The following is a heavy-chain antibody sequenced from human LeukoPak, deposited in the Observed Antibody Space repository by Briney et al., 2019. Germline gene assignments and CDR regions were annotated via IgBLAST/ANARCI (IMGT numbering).Heavy chain of an antibody. V-gene: IGHV3-20*04. J-gene: IGHJ6*03. Sequence: GGSLRLSCAASGFTFSNYGMSWVRQAPGKGLEWVSGINWNGGSTGYADSVKGRFTISRDNAKNSLYLQMNSLRAEDTALYYCARGGSITIFGVIKGMDVWGKGTTVTVSS. CDR2: INWNGGST. D-gene: IGHD3-3*01. CDR3: ARGGSITIFGVIKGMDV. CDR1: GFTFSNYG.